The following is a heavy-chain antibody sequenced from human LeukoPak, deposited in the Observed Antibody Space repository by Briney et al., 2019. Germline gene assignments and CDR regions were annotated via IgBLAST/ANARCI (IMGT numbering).Heavy chain of an antibody. CDR3: ARGVNDYGDYFGY. D-gene: IGHD4-17*01. Sequence: PSETLSLTCTVSGGSISSSSYYWGWIRQPPGKGLEWIGSIYYSGSTYYNPSLKSRVTISVDTSKNQFSLKLSSVTAADTAVYYCARGVNDYGDYFGYWGQGTLVTVSS. J-gene: IGHJ4*02. CDR2: IYYSGST. V-gene: IGHV4-39*07. CDR1: GGSISSSSYY.